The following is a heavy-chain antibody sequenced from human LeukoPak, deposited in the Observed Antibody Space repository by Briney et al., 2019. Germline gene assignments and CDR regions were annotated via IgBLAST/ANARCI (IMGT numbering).Heavy chain of an antibody. Sequence: GRSLRLSCAASGFTFDDYAMHWVRQAPGKGLEWVSGISWNGGSIGYADSVKGRFTISRDNAKNSLYLQMNSLRAEDTALYYCAKDVAIQLGFDYWGQGTLVTVSS. CDR3: AKDVAIQLGFDY. D-gene: IGHD5-18*01. J-gene: IGHJ4*02. V-gene: IGHV3-9*01. CDR2: ISWNGGSI. CDR1: GFTFDDYA.